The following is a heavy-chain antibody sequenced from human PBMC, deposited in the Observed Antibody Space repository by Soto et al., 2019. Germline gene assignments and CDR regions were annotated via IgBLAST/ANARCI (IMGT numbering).Heavy chain of an antibody. Sequence: QVQLVESGGGVVQPGRSLRLSCAASGFTFSSYGMHWVRQAPGKGLEWVAVISYDGSNKYYADSVKGRFTISRDNSKNTLYLQMNSLRAEDTAVYYCAKDGGAAAGTFDYWGQGTLVTVSS. D-gene: IGHD6-13*01. J-gene: IGHJ4*02. CDR2: ISYDGSNK. V-gene: IGHV3-30*18. CDR3: AKDGGAAAGTFDY. CDR1: GFTFSSYG.